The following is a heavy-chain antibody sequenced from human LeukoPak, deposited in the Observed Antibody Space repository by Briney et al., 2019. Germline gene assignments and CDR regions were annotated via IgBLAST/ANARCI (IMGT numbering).Heavy chain of an antibody. Sequence: SQTLSLTCAVSGGSISSGGYSWSWIRQPPGKGLEWIGYIYHSGSTYYNPSLKSRVTISVDRSKNQFSLKLSSVTAADTAVYYCARYNCDYYYGMDVWGQGTTVTVSS. CDR2: IYHSGST. CDR1: GGSISSGGYS. CDR3: ARYNCDYYYGMDV. D-gene: IGHD5-24*01. V-gene: IGHV4-30-2*01. J-gene: IGHJ6*02.